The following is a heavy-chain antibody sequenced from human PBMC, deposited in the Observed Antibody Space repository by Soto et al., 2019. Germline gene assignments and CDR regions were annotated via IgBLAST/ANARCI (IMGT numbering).Heavy chain of an antibody. J-gene: IGHJ4*02. D-gene: IGHD3-22*01. V-gene: IGHV6-1*01. CDR1: GDSVSSNSAA. Sequence: PSQTLSLTCAISGDSVSSNSAAWNWIRQSPSRGLEWLGRTYYRSKWYNDYAASVKSRITINPDTSKNQFSLQLNSVTPEDTAVYYCARSRPPTLYYYDSSGYYLFDYWGWGTLVTVSS. CDR2: TYYRSKWYN. CDR3: ARSRPPTLYYYDSSGYYLFDY.